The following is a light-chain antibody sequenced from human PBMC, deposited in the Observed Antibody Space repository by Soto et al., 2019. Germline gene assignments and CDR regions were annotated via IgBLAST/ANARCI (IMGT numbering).Light chain of an antibody. V-gene: IGKV1-5*03. CDR3: QQYNSYSQWT. J-gene: IGKJ1*01. CDR1: QSINSW. Sequence: DIQMTQSPSTLSASVGDRVTITCRASQSINSWLAWYQQKPGKAPKLLIYKASSLESGVPSRFSGSGSGTEFTLTISSLQPDDSATYYCQQYNSYSQWTFGQGTKVEIK. CDR2: KAS.